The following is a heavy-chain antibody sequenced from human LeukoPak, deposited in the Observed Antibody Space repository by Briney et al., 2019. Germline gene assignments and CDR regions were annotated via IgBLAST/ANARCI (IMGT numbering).Heavy chain of an antibody. CDR1: GGSISSYY. V-gene: IGHV4-59*01. J-gene: IGHJ4*02. Sequence: SESLCLTCAVSGGSISSYYWSWIRQPPGKGLEWIGYIYYSGSTNYNASLKSRVTISVDTSKNKFSLKLSSVTAVDTAVYYCARDGSSVGADYWGQGPLVTVSA. CDR2: IYYSGST. D-gene: IGHD3-10*01. CDR3: ARDGSSVGADY.